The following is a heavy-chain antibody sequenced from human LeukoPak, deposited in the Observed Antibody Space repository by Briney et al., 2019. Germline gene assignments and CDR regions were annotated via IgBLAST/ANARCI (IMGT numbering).Heavy chain of an antibody. CDR3: ARDRTAAAADYYFDY. J-gene: IGHJ4*02. V-gene: IGHV3-30-3*01. Sequence: GGSLRLSCAASKFTFSSYPMHWVRQAPGKGLEWVAVIANDGRDKHCADSVKGRFTISRDNFKNTLYLQINSLRAEDTAVYYCARDRTAAAADYYFDYWGQGTLVTVSS. D-gene: IGHD6-13*01. CDR1: KFTFSSYP. CDR2: IANDGRDK.